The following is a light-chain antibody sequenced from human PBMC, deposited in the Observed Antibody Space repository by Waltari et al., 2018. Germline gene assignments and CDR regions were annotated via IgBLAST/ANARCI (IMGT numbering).Light chain of an antibody. Sequence: HSALTQPASVSGSPGQSITISCTGTSSYVGRYHPVPWYQQHPGNPPNIMIYEDIKRPSGASNRFSGSKSANTASLTISGLQAEDEADYYCFSYAGSGIYVFGTGTKVTV. CDR3: FSYAGSGIYV. J-gene: IGLJ1*01. CDR2: EDI. CDR1: SSYVGRYHP. V-gene: IGLV2-23*01.